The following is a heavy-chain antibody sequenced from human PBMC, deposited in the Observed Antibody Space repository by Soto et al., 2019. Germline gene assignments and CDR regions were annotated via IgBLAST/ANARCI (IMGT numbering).Heavy chain of an antibody. CDR3: ARGTFTMIVVVPTPMDY. J-gene: IGHJ4*02. CDR1: GYTFTSYA. V-gene: IGHV1-3*01. CDR2: INAGNGNT. Sequence: GASVKVSCKASGYTFTSYAMHWVRQAPGQRLEWMGWINAGNGNTKYSQKFQGRVTITRDTSASTAYMELSSLRSEDTAAYYCARGTFTMIVVVPTPMDYWGQGTLVTVSS. D-gene: IGHD3-22*01.